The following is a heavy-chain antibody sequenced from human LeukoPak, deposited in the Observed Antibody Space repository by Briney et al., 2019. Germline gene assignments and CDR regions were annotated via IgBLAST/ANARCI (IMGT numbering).Heavy chain of an antibody. J-gene: IGHJ5*02. V-gene: IGHV3-11*04. Sequence: PGGSLRLSCAASGFTVSSNYMNWVRQAPGKGLEWVSYISSSGSTIYYADSVKGRFTISRDNAKNSLYLQMNSLRAEDTAVYYCAGEIANCSGGSCYNNWFDPWGQGTLVTVSS. CDR2: ISSSGSTI. CDR3: AGEIANCSGGSCYNNWFDP. D-gene: IGHD2-15*01. CDR1: GFTVSSNY.